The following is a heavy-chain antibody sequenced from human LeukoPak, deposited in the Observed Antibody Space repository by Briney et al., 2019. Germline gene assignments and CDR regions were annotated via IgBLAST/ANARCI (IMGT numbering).Heavy chain of an antibody. CDR1: GGSISSSSYY. D-gene: IGHD6-13*01. V-gene: IGHV4-39*07. J-gene: IGHJ3*02. CDR2: IYYSGST. Sequence: PSETLSLTCTVSGGSISSSSYYWGWIRQPPGKGLEWIGSIYYSGSTYYNPSLKSRVTISVDTSKNQFSLKLSSVTAADTAVYYCARDGGRGRQQLLIWGQGTMVTVSS. CDR3: ARDGGRGRQQLLI.